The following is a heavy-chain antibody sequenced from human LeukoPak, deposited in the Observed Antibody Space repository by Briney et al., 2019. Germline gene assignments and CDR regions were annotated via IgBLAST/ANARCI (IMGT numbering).Heavy chain of an antibody. J-gene: IGHJ4*02. CDR2: ISSSSSYI. V-gene: IGHV3-21*01. Sequence: PGGSLRLSCAASRFTFSSYSMNWVRQAPGKGLEWVSSISSSSSYIYYADSVKGRFTISRDNAKNSLYLQMNSLRAEDTAVYYCARDQGIVGAMYYFDYWGQGTLVTVSS. D-gene: IGHD1-26*01. CDR1: RFTFSSYS. CDR3: ARDQGIVGAMYYFDY.